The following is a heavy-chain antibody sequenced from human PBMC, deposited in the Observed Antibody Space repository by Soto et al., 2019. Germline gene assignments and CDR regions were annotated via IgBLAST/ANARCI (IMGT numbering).Heavy chain of an antibody. CDR2: ISSGSKTI. CDR1: GFTFSGYS. J-gene: IGHJ4*02. Sequence: LRLSCAASGFTFSGYSVNWVRQAPGKGLEWISYISSGSKTIYYAESVKGRFTVSRDNARNSQYLQMNSLRDEDTAVYYCAREDILGVRSFDYWGQGTLVTVSS. CDR3: AREDILGVRSFDY. D-gene: IGHD3-9*01. V-gene: IGHV3-48*02.